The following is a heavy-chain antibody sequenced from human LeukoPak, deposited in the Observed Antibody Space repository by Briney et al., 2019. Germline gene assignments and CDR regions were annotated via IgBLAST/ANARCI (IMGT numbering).Heavy chain of an antibody. D-gene: IGHD1-26*01. CDR3: AGSYDTVFDY. CDR2: ISSSGDTT. J-gene: IGHJ4*02. V-gene: IGHV3-23*01. CDR1: GFTFSSYV. Sequence: GGSLRLSCAASGFTFSSYVMSWVRQAPGKGLEWVSAISSSGDTTYYTDSVKGRFTISRDNPKNTLYLQMNSLRAEDTAVYYCAGSYDTVFDYWGQGTLVTVSS.